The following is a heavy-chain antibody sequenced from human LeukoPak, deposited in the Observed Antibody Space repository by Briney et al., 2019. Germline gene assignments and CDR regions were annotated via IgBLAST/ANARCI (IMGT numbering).Heavy chain of an antibody. CDR2: IYYSGST. J-gene: IGHJ3*02. CDR1: GGSIYGYY. Sequence: SETLSLTCTVSGGSIYGYYWSWIRQPPGKGLEWIGYIYYSGSTNYNPSLKSRVTISVDTSKNQFSLKLSSVTAADTAVYYCARFRGVIDAFDIWGQGTMVTVSS. V-gene: IGHV4-59*08. D-gene: IGHD3-10*01. CDR3: ARFRGVIDAFDI.